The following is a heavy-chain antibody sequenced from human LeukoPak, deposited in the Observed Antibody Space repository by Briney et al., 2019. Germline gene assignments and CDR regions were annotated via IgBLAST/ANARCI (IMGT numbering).Heavy chain of an antibody. D-gene: IGHD1-26*01. CDR2: IKQDGSEK. Sequence: GGSLRLSCTASGFTFGDYSMNWVRQAPGKGLEWVANIKQDGSEKYYVDSVKGRFTISRDNAKNSLYLQMNSLRAEDTAVYYCARLVWSGSYYFDYWGQGTLVTVSS. V-gene: IGHV3-7*01. CDR3: ARLVWSGSYYFDY. J-gene: IGHJ4*02. CDR1: GFTFGDYS.